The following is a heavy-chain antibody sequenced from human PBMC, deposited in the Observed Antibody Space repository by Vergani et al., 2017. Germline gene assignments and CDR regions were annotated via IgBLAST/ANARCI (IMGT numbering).Heavy chain of an antibody. V-gene: IGHV5-51*01. CDR3: VRSLLYKPNEWFDS. D-gene: IGHD3-16*01. CDR2: IYPGDSDT. Sequence: EVQLVQSGAEVKRAGDSLKISCQGSGYNFRNHWVGWARQLPGKGLEWLGIIYPGDSDTRYSPSFVGQVTISVDMSVSTSYLQWGSLRASDTAMYFCVRSLLYKPNEWFDSWGQGTLVTVSS. J-gene: IGHJ5*01. CDR1: GYNFRNHW.